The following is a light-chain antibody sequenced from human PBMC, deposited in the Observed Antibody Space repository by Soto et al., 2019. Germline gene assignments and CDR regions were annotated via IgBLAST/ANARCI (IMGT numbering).Light chain of an antibody. CDR1: SSDVGGYNY. CDR2: DVS. CDR3: SSYTSSSTHVV. V-gene: IGLV2-14*01. J-gene: IGLJ2*01. Sequence: QSVLTQPASVSGSPGQSITISCTGTSSDVGGYNYVSWYQQHPGKAPKLMIYDVSNRPSGVSDRFSGSKSGNTASLTISGLQAEDEADYYCSSYTSSSTHVVFGVGSKLTV.